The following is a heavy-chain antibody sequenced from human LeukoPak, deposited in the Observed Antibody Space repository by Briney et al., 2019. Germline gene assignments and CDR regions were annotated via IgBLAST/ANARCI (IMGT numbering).Heavy chain of an antibody. D-gene: IGHD6-13*01. CDR2: ISYDGSNK. CDR3: AKGGQQLASGWFDP. Sequence: PGGSLRLSCAASGFTFSSHGMHWVRQAPGKGLEWVAVISYDGSNKYYADSVKGRFTISRDNSKNTLYLQMNSLRAEDTAVYYCAKGGQQLASGWFDPWGQGTLVTVSS. J-gene: IGHJ5*02. V-gene: IGHV3-30*18. CDR1: GFTFSSHG.